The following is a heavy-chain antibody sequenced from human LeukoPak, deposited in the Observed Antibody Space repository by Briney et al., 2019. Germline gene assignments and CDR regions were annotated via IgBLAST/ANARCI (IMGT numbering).Heavy chain of an antibody. CDR3: ARDGRLIDAFDI. CDR2: IIPIFGTA. D-gene: IGHD6-25*01. V-gene: IGHV1-69*05. Sequence: SVKVSCKASGGTFSSYAISWVRQAPGQGLEWMGGIIPIFGTANYAQKFQGRVTITTDESTSTAYMELSSLRSEDTAVYYCARDGRLIDAFDIWGQGTMVTVSS. J-gene: IGHJ3*02. CDR1: GGTFSSYA.